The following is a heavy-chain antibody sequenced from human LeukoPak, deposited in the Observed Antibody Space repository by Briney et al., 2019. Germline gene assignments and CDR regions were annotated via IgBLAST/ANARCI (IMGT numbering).Heavy chain of an antibody. Sequence: ASVKVSCKASGHTFTSYGISWVRQAPGQGPEWMGWISAYNGNTNYAQKLQGRVTMTTDTSTSTAYMELRSLRSDDTAVYYCAGGYCSSTSCYYFDYWGQGTLVTVSS. CDR1: GHTFTSYG. D-gene: IGHD2-2*01. CDR3: AGGYCSSTSCYYFDY. V-gene: IGHV1-18*01. J-gene: IGHJ4*02. CDR2: ISAYNGNT.